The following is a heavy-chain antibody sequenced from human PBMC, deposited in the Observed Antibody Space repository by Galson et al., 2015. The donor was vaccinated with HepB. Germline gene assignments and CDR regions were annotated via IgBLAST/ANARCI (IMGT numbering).Heavy chain of an antibody. CDR1: GFTFDSYT. J-gene: IGHJ4*02. Sequence: SLRLSCAVSGFTFDSYTMHWVRQAPGQGLEWVAIISDDGRNKFYAASVKGRFTVSRDNSKRTLFLQMDSLRPEDTAVYYCARDTYSEQWLLDYWGQGALVTVSS. CDR3: ARDTYSEQWLLDY. CDR2: ISDDGRNK. D-gene: IGHD6-19*01. V-gene: IGHV3-30*04.